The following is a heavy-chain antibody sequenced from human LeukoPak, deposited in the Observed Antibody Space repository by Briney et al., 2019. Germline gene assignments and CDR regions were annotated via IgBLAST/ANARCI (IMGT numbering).Heavy chain of an antibody. CDR1: GGSISSYY. CDR2: IYYTGST. J-gene: IGHJ4*02. V-gene: IGHV4-59*01. D-gene: IGHD3-10*01. Sequence: SETPSLTCTVSGGSISSYYWSWIRQPPGKGLEWIGYIYYTGSTNYNPSLKSRVTISVDTSKNQFSLKLSSVTAADTAVYYCARYGSGSYRQFDYWGQGTLVAVSS. CDR3: ARYGSGSYRQFDY.